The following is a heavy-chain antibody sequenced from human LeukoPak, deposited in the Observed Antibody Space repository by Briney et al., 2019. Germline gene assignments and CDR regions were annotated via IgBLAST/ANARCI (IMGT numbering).Heavy chain of an antibody. CDR2: IIPIFSTA. D-gene: IGHD3-10*02. CDR1: GATFISYA. J-gene: IGHJ4*02. V-gene: IGHV1-69*05. CDR3: ARDLWSITMSL. Sequence: SVTVSCKASGATFISYAISWVRQAPGQGLEWREMIIPIFSTATYAQKFQGRVTLTTDESTSKAYMELSSLRSEDTAVYYCARDLWSITMSLWGQGTLVTVSS.